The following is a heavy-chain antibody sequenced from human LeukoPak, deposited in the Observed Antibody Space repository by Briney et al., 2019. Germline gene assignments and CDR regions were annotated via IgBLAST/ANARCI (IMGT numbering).Heavy chain of an antibody. D-gene: IGHD3-16*01. CDR1: GFTFSDYY. J-gene: IGHJ6*02. V-gene: IGHV3-11*01. CDR3: GRAGTGGGGGLYYYYGMDV. Sequence: GGSLRLSCAASGFTFSDYYMGWIRQAPVKGLEWVSYISSSGSTIYYADAVKGRFTISRDNAKNSLYLQMNSLRAEDTAGYYCGRAGTGGGGGLYYYYGMDVWGQGTTVTVSS. CDR2: ISSSGSTI.